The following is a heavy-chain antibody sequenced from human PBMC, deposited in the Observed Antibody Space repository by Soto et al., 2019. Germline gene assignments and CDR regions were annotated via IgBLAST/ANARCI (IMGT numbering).Heavy chain of an antibody. CDR1: GASISSYY. Sequence: SETLSLSCSVSGASISSYYWSWFRQAPGKGLEYIGYIHNGERTNYNPSLESRVTISADTSKNQFSLRLSSVTAADTAMYYCSYGDSPGPIDHWGQGTLVTVSS. D-gene: IGHD4-17*01. CDR2: IHNGERT. J-gene: IGHJ4*02. V-gene: IGHV4-59*01. CDR3: SYGDSPGPIDH.